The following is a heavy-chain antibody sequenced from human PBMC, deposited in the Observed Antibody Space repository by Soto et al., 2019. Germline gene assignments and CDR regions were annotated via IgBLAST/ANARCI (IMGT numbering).Heavy chain of an antibody. Sequence: EVQLVESGGGLVKPGGSLRLSCVASGCTFSGYSINWVRQAPGKGLEWVSYISGPSIYIYYADSVKGRFTISRDNAKSAVYLQMNSLRAEDTAVYYCARGFRNGFNVWGQGTTVSVSS. V-gene: IGHV3-21*01. J-gene: IGHJ6*02. CDR2: ISGPSIYI. CDR3: ARGFRNGFNV. CDR1: GCTFSGYS. D-gene: IGHD2-8*01.